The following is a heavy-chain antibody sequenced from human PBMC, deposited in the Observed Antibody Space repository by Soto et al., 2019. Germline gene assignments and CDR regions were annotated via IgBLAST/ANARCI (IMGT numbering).Heavy chain of an antibody. J-gene: IGHJ4*02. CDR3: ALEMSAITYFHY. Sequence: QVHLVQSGAEVKKPGASVKVSCKTSGYTFTDHSLHWVRQAHGQGLEWMGWINPDSGVTVSAENFEGRVTMTSDTSINTAYMQLGWLRSYNTATYYCALEMSAITYFHYWGQGTLLTVSS. CDR1: GYTFTDHS. V-gene: IGHV1-2*02. D-gene: IGHD1-1*01. CDR2: INPDSGVT.